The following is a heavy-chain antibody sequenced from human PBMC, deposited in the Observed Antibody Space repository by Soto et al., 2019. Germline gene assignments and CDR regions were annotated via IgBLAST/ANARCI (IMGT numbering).Heavy chain of an antibody. CDR1: GYTFTVYY. CDR3: ARNLAGTGDFDY. V-gene: IGHV1-2*02. Sequence: ASVKVSCKASGYTFTVYYMHWVRQAPGQGLEWMGWINPNSGGTNYAQKFQGRVTLTRDTSISTACMELSSLRSEDTAMYYCARNLAGTGDFDYWGQGNAVTGSS. D-gene: IGHD1-7*01. J-gene: IGHJ4*02. CDR2: INPNSGGT.